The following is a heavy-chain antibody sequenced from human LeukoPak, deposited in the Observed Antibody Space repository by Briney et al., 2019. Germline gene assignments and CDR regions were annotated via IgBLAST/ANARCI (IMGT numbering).Heavy chain of an antibody. Sequence: SETLSLTCTVSGGSISSGDYYWSWIRQPPGKGLEWIGYIYYSGSTYYNPSLKSRVTISVDTSKNQFSLKLSSVTAADTAVYYCARVVYSSGWLLFDYWGQGTLVTVSS. CDR3: ARVVYSSGWLLFDY. CDR2: IYYSGST. V-gene: IGHV4-30-4*01. D-gene: IGHD6-19*01. CDR1: GGSISSGDYY. J-gene: IGHJ4*02.